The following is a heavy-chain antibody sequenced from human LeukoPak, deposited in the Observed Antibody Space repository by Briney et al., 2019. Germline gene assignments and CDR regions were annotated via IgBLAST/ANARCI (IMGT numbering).Heavy chain of an antibody. Sequence: GGSLRLSCAASGFSCSTRGMSWVRQAPGKGLEWVSVISGNDESTFYADSVKGRFTISRDNSRNTLYLQLSSLSAEDSAIYYCARDRRPARTYSGVFDYWGQGTLVTVSS. V-gene: IGHV3-23*01. CDR2: ISGNDEST. CDR3: ARDRRPARTYSGVFDY. CDR1: GFSCSTRG. D-gene: IGHD5-12*01. J-gene: IGHJ4*02.